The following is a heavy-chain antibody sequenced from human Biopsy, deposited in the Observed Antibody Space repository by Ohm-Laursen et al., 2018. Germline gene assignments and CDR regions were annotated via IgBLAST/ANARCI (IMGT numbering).Heavy chain of an antibody. V-gene: IGHV4-39*01. Sequence: SETLSLTCTLSGGSITSRTRYWGWIRQTPGKGLEWIGNVYYSGTTYDNPSLKNRVIISVDTSKNQFSLSLKTVTAADTAVYYCARHDLSDFWSGYPNFFDRWGQGTLVTVSS. CDR1: GGSITSRTRY. CDR3: ARHDLSDFWSGYPNFFDR. J-gene: IGHJ5*02. D-gene: IGHD3-3*01. CDR2: VYYSGTT.